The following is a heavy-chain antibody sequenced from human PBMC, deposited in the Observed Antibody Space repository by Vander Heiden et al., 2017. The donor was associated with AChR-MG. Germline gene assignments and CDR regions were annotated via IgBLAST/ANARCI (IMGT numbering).Heavy chain of an antibody. CDR3: ARDLIRDGYNRTVDY. CDR2: IYSGGST. Sequence: EVQLVESGGGLIQPGGSLRLSCAASGFTVSSNYIGWVRQAPGKGLEWVSVIYSGGSTYYADSVKGRFTISRDNSKNTLYLQMNSLRAEDTAVYYCARDLIRDGYNRTVDYWGQGTLVTVSS. CDR1: GFTVSSNY. V-gene: IGHV3-53*01. D-gene: IGHD5-12*01. J-gene: IGHJ4*02.